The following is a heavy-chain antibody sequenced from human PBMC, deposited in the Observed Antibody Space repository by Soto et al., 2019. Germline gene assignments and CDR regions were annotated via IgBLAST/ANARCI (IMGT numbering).Heavy chain of an antibody. CDR1: GGSISTSNW. CDR3: ARTSTRGNRFGF. CDR2: VYHSGST. Sequence: QVQLQESGPGLVKPSGTLSLTCAVSGGSISTSNWWSWVRQPPGKGLEWIGEVYHSGSTNYNPSFKSXVXTXVXXAKHQFRLKFNSVPAADTALDYCARTSTRGNRFGFWGQGSLVTVSS. D-gene: IGHD1-1*01. V-gene: IGHV4-4*02. J-gene: IGHJ4*02.